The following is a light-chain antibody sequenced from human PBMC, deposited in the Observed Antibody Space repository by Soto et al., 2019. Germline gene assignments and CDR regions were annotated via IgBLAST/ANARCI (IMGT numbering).Light chain of an antibody. CDR1: QSVSNSY. V-gene: IGKV3-20*01. CDR3: QQYGTTRIT. Sequence: EIVLTQSPGTLSLSPGERATLSCRASQSVSNSYLAWYQQKPGQAPRLLMYGASNRATGIPDRFSGSGSGTDFTLTISRLEPEDFAVYYCQQYGTTRITFGQGTRLEIK. CDR2: GAS. J-gene: IGKJ5*01.